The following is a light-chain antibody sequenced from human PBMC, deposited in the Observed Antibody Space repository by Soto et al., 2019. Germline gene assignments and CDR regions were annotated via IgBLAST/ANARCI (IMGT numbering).Light chain of an antibody. J-gene: IGKJ2*01. V-gene: IGKV3-11*01. CDR2: DAS. Sequence: EIVLTLSPATLSLSPGERATLSCRASQSVSSYLAWYQQKPGQAPRLLIYDASNRATGIPARFSGSGSGTDFTLTISSLEREDFAVDYCQQRSNWPPRYTFGQGTKLEIK. CDR3: QQRSNWPPRYT. CDR1: QSVSSY.